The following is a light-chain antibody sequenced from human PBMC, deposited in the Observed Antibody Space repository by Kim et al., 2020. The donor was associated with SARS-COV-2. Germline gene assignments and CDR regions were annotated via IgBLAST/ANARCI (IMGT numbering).Light chain of an antibody. V-gene: IGLV4-69*01. J-gene: IGLJ2*01. CDR3: QTWGTGIRV. CDR2: LNSDGSH. Sequence: SVKLTCTPSSGHSSYAIAWHQQQPEKGPRYLMKLNSDGSHSKVDGIPDRFSGSSSGAERYLTISSLQSEDEADYYCQTWGTGIRVFGGGTQLTVL. CDR1: SGHSSYA.